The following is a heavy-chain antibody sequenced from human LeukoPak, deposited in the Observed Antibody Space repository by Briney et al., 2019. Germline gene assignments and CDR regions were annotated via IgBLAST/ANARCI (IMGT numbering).Heavy chain of an antibody. V-gene: IGHV3-9*01. J-gene: IGHJ3*02. CDR1: GFTFVDYA. D-gene: IGHD6-13*01. CDR2: ISWNSGSI. CDR3: AKDMFAAAGSGAFDI. Sequence: PGGSLRLSCAASGFTFVDYAMHWVRQAPGKGLEWVSGISWNSGSIGYADSVKGRFTISRDNAKNSLYLQMNSLRAEDTALYYCAKDMFAAAGSGAFDIWGQGTMVTVSS.